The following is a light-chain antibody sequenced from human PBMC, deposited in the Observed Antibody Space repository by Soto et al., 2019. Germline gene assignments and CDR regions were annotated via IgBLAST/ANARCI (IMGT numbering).Light chain of an antibody. CDR2: AAS. J-gene: IGKJ5*01. CDR3: RQGYSTPPIT. CDR1: QSSSSY. Sequence: LSDSPSCLPVSVGNRVTITCRGSQSSSSYINWYQQKTRKDAQLLIYAASSLQSAVPSRFSGSRSGADFTITISSMLHEEDVTYYCRQGYSTPPITFGQGTRLEI. V-gene: IGKV1-39*01.